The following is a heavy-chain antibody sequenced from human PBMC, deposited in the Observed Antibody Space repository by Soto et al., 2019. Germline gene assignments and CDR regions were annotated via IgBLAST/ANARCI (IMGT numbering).Heavy chain of an antibody. CDR2: RCYNSSNN. Sequence: GGSLRLCSPASGFSFRSYGMPWFRQAPGKVPHXVAGRCYNSSNNFYGDSVKGGFTICRDNSKNTLTLQMNRLRAEDTGVYYCVRELGYCSRTSCYRGDYGMDVWGPGTTVTVSS. J-gene: IGHJ6*02. V-gene: IGHV3-33*01. CDR3: VRELGYCSRTSCYRGDYGMDV. CDR1: GFSFRSYG. D-gene: IGHD2-2*02.